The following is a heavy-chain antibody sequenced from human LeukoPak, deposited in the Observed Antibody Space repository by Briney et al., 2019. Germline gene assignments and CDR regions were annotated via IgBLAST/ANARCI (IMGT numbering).Heavy chain of an antibody. Sequence: SETLSLTCAVYGGSFSGYYWSWIPQPPGKGLEWIGEINHSGSTHYNPSLKSGVTISVDTPKNQFSLKLSSVSAADTAVYYCARLATIYGSGIYWGFDYWGQGTLVTVCS. D-gene: IGHD3-10*01. V-gene: IGHV4-34*01. CDR3: ARLATIYGSGIYWGFDY. J-gene: IGHJ4*02. CDR1: GGSFSGYY. CDR2: INHSGST.